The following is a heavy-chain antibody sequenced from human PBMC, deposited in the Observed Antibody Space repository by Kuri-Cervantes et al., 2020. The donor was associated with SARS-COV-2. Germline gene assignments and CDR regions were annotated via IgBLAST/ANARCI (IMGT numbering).Heavy chain of an antibody. Sequence: GGSLRLSCKASGYDFSNYWIGWVRQMPGKGLEWLGIIYPGDSNTRYSPSFLGQATISADKSIQTAFLHWNSLKASDTAMYYCARSDIFDLWDQGTLVTVSS. CDR2: IYPGDSNT. J-gene: IGHJ5*02. CDR3: ARSDIFDL. CDR1: GYDFSNYW. D-gene: IGHD3-9*01. V-gene: IGHV5-51*01.